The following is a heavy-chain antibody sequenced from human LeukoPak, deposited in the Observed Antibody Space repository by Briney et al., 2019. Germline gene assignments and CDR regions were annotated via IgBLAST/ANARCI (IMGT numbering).Heavy chain of an antibody. Sequence: GGSLRLSCAASGFTFSNFVMSWIRQAPGKGLEWVSSIRGNGFSGALTYYADSVQGRFTISRDNSKTTLFLQMNSLRGDDTAVYFCAKNQGGDWGQGTLVTVSS. D-gene: IGHD3-16*01. CDR2: IRGNGFSGALT. CDR3: AKNQGGD. CDR1: GFTFSNFV. J-gene: IGHJ4*02. V-gene: IGHV3-23*01.